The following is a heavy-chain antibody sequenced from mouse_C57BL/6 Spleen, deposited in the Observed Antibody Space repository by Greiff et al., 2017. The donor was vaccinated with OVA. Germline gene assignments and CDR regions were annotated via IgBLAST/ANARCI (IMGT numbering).Heavy chain of an antibody. CDR1: GYTFTSYW. V-gene: IGHV1-53*01. D-gene: IGHD1-1*02. Sequence: QLQQPGTELVKPGASVKLSCKASGYTFTSYWMHWVKQRPGQGLEWIGNINPSNGGTNYNEKFKSKATLTVDKSSSTAYMQLSSLTSEDSAVYYCARGELLYYYAMDYWGQGTSVTVSS. CDR2: INPSNGGT. CDR3: ARGELLYYYAMDY. J-gene: IGHJ4*01.